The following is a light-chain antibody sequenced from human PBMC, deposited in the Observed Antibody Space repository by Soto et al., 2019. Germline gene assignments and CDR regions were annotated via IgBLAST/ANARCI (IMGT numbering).Light chain of an antibody. CDR1: SSDVGGYNY. Sequence: QAVLTQPASVSGSPGQSITITCTGTSSDVGGYNYVSWYQHHPGKAPKLMIYEVTKRPSGVSNRFSGSKSGNTASLSISGLQAEDEADYYCSSYTSISTLVFGGGTKLTVL. J-gene: IGLJ2*01. CDR3: SSYTSISTLV. V-gene: IGLV2-14*01. CDR2: EVT.